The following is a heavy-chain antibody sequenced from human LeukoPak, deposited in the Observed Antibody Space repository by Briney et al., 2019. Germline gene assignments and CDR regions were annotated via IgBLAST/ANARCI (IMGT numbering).Heavy chain of an antibody. CDR2: IRFDGSEK. CDR3: AKGRDFLLDY. D-gene: IGHD2/OR15-2a*01. Sequence: GGSLRLSCAASGFSFSNYGMHWVRQAPGKGLEWVVFIRFDGSEKFYADSVRGRFTFSRDNSKKTLYLEMNSLRSEDTAVYYCAKGRDFLLDYWAQGTLVTVSS. V-gene: IGHV3-30*02. CDR1: GFSFSNYG. J-gene: IGHJ4*02.